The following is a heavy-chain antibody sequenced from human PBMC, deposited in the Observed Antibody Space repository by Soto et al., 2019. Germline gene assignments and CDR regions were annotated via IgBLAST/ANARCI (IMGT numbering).Heavy chain of an antibody. V-gene: IGHV1-69*06. J-gene: IGHJ4*02. Sequence: GAYAHVSCKASGCTFTSDSIIWVRQATGQGLEWMGWITPIFGTANDAQKFQGRVTITADKSTSTAYMELSSLRSEDTAVYYCARSYCGGDCFTSRYYFDYWGQGTLVTVSS. CDR2: ITPIFGTA. D-gene: IGHD2-21*02. CDR3: ARSYCGGDCFTSRYYFDY. CDR1: GCTFTSDS.